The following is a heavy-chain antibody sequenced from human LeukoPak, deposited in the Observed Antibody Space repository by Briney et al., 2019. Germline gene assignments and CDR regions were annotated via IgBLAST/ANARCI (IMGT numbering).Heavy chain of an antibody. CDR1: GGSISSYY. CDR3: ARAYPGGGNFDY. J-gene: IGHJ4*02. CDR2: IYYSGST. Sequence: SETLSLTCTVSGGSISSYYWSWIRQPPGKGLEWIGYIYYSGSTNYNPSLKSRVTISVDTSKNQFSLKLSSVTAADTAVYYCARAYPGGGNFDYWGQGILVTVSS. V-gene: IGHV4-59*01. D-gene: IGHD3-16*01.